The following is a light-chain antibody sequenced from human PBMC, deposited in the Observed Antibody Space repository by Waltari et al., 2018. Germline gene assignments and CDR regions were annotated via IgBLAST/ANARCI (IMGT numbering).Light chain of an antibody. CDR1: QSVLYSSNNKNY. V-gene: IGKV4-1*01. Sequence: DIVMTQSPDSLAVSLGERATINCKSSQSVLYSSNNKNYLAWYQQKPGQPPKLLIYWASTREAGGPDRFSGSGSGTDVTLTISSLQAEDVAVYYCQQYYSTPFTFGPGTKGDIK. CDR3: QQYYSTPFT. J-gene: IGKJ3*01. CDR2: WAS.